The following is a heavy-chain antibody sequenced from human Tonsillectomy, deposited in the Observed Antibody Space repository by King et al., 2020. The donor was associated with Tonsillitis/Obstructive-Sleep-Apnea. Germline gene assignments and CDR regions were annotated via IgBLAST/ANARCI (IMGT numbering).Heavy chain of an antibody. D-gene: IGHD3-3*01. V-gene: IGHV3-23*01. J-gene: IGHJ4*02. CDR3: AKRADYDFWSGASNFDY. CDR2: ISGSGDST. Sequence: VQLLESGGGLVQPGGSLRLSCAASGFTFTYCAMSWVRQAPGMGLELVSAISGSGDSTYYAESVKGRFTISRDTSKKTLYLQMTSLRAEDTAVYYCAKRADYDFWSGASNFDYWGQGILVTVSS. CDR1: GFTFTYCA.